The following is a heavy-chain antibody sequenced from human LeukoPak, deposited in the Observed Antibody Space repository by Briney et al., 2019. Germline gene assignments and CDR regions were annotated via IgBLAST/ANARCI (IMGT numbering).Heavy chain of an antibody. CDR2: ISGSGGST. V-gene: IGHV3-23*01. CDR3: ARDPTMIVVADYYFDY. D-gene: IGHD3-22*01. CDR1: GFTFSSYA. Sequence: GGSLRLSCAASGFTFSSYAMSWVRQAPGKGLEWVSAISGSGGSTYYADSVKGRFTISRDNAKNSLYLQMNSLRAEDTALYYCARDPTMIVVADYYFDYWGQGTLVTVSS. J-gene: IGHJ4*02.